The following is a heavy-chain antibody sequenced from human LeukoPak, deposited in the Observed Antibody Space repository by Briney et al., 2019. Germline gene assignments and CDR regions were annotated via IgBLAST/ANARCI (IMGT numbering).Heavy chain of an antibody. CDR1: GFTFNSYW. V-gene: IGHV3-7*01. D-gene: IGHD3-3*01. CDR3: ATDRGWRTSGYYLYYFEY. Sequence: PGGSLRLSCAASGFTFNSYWMNWVRQAPGKGLEWVANIKRDGSEKYYVDSVKGRFTISRDNAKNSLYLQMSSLRAEDTAVYYCATDRGWRTSGYYLYYFEYWGQGTLVTFSS. J-gene: IGHJ4*02. CDR2: IKRDGSEK.